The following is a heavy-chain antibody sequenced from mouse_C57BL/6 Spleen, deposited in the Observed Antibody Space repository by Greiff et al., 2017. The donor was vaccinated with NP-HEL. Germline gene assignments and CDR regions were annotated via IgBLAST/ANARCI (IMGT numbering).Heavy chain of an antibody. J-gene: IGHJ3*01. D-gene: IGHD2-2*01. CDR2: IYPRDGST. Sequence: QVQLQQSGPELVKPGASVKLSCKASGYTFTSYDINWVKQRPGQGLEWIGWIYPRDGSTKYNEKFKSKATLTVDKPSSTAYMQLSSLTSEDSAVYYCARSGGYTFAYWGQGTLVTVSA. CDR3: ARSGGYTFAY. V-gene: IGHV1-85*01. CDR1: GYTFTSYD.